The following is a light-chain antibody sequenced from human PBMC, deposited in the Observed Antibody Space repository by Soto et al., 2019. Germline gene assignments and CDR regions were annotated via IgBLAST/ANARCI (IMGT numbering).Light chain of an antibody. Sequence: EVVLRRDPGTRNLSRGARATRSCRARQRGGSDVVWNPQKPGQAPRPLIYGASNRATGVPDRISGSGSGTVFTLTIRSLQSDDFAVYDSQPYLDWPRTLGQGTTVDIK. V-gene: IGKV3-15*01. CDR3: QPYLDWPRT. CDR1: QRGGSD. J-gene: IGKJ1*01. CDR2: GAS.